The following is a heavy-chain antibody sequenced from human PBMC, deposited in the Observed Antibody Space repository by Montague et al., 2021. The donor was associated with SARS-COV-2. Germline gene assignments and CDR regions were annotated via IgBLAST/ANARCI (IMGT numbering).Heavy chain of an antibody. CDR1: GGSFSGYY. CDR3: ARGARQGYGFRLGSFDS. CDR2: INHSGST. D-gene: IGHD3-10*01. Sequence: SETLSSTCAVYGGSFSGYYWTWIRQSPRKGLEWIGEINHSGSTNYNPSLKSRVTMSVDTSKNQFSLKLSSVTAADTAVYYCARGARQGYGFRLGSFDSWGQGTLVTVSS. V-gene: IGHV4-34*01. J-gene: IGHJ4*02.